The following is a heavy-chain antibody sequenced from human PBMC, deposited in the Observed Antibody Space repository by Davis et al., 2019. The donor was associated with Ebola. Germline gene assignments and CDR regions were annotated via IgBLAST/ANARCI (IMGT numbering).Heavy chain of an antibody. Sequence: GESLKISCAASGFIFSDYCMPWVRQAPGKGLEWVANIKPDGTVKYYVDSVKGRFTISRDNAKNSLNLQMNSLRVEDTAVYYCARVRGSDGWGQGTTVTVSS. CDR1: GFIFSDYC. CDR2: IKPDGTVK. J-gene: IGHJ6*02. D-gene: IGHD3-10*01. V-gene: IGHV3-7*04. CDR3: ARVRGSDG.